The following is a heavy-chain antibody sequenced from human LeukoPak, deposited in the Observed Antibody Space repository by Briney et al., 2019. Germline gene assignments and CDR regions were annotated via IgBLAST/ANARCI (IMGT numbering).Heavy chain of an antibody. CDR1: GGAFSGFY. D-gene: IGHD5-12*01. J-gene: IGHJ4*02. CDR3: ARAGWLRTKGYFDY. CDR2: INHSGST. Sequence: PLETPSPTRAVLGGAFSGFYLGWIRPPPREGRGWVGEINHSGSTNYNPSLKSRVTISVDTSKNQFSLKLSSVTAADTAVYYCARAGWLRTKGYFDYWGQGTLVTVSS. V-gene: IGHV4-34*01.